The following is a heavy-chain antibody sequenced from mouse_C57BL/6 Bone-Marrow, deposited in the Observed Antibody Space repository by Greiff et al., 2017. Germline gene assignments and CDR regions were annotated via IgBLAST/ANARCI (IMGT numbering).Heavy chain of an antibody. J-gene: IGHJ3*01. V-gene: IGHV1-59*01. Sequence: QVQLQQPGAELVRPGTSVKLSCKASGYTFTSYWMHWVKQRPGQGLEWIGVIDPSDSSTNYNQKFKGKATLTVDTSSSTAYLQLSSLTSEDSAVYYCAREGYYYGSTWFAYWGQGTLVTVSA. CDR2: IDPSDSST. D-gene: IGHD1-1*01. CDR3: AREGYYYGSTWFAY. CDR1: GYTFTSYW.